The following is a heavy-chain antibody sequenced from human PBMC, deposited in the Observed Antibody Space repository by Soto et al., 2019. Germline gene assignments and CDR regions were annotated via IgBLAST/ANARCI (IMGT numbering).Heavy chain of an antibody. CDR1: GLILTSYS. CDR2: ISSRSSYI. V-gene: IGHV3-21*01. D-gene: IGHD6-13*01. CDR3: ARDSGSSSDYYGMDV. Sequence: PGGSLRLSCAASGLILTSYSMTWVRQAPGKGLERVSSISSRSSYINYADSVKGRSTISRENAKNSLLLQMSSLRAEDTAVYYCARDSGSSSDYYGMDVWGQGTTVTVSS. J-gene: IGHJ6*02.